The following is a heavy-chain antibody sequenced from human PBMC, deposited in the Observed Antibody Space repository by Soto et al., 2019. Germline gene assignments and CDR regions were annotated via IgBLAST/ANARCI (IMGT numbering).Heavy chain of an antibody. D-gene: IGHD4-4*01. CDR3: AKSLDIHYKNWFDP. CDR2: ISDTGTRT. J-gene: IGHJ5*02. V-gene: IGHV3-23*01. Sequence: QILESGGSLVQPGGSLRLSCVAAGFTFSSAAMNRVRQAPGKGLEWVSIISDTGTRTHYADSVKGRFTISRDNSKNTLYLDMNSLRAEDTAVYYCAKSLDIHYKNWFDPWGQGTLVTVSS. CDR1: GFTFSSAA.